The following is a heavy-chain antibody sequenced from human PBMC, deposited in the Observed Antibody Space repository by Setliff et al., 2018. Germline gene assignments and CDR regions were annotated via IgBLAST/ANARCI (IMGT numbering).Heavy chain of an antibody. CDR2: IIHSGST. V-gene: IGHV4-34*12. D-gene: IGHD3-10*01. CDR3: AKGRGEMDS. CDR1: GGSFSGYY. J-gene: IGHJ4*02. Sequence: TSETLSLTCAVYGGSFSGYYWSWIRQPPGKRLEWIGEIIHSGSTNYNPSLKSRVTISIDTSKNQFSLNVRSVTAADTAIYYCAKGRGEMDSWGQGILVTVSS.